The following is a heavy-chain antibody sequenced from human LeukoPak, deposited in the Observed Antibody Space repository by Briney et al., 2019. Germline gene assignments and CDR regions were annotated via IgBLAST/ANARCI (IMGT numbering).Heavy chain of an antibody. CDR2: IYYSGST. CDR1: GGSISSYY. CDR3: ARIAGDYYDTTGYFRRWFDP. J-gene: IGHJ5*02. V-gene: IGHV4-59*01. D-gene: IGHD3-22*01. Sequence: PSETLSLTCTVSGGSISSYYWSWIRQPPGKGLEWIGYIYYSGSTKYNPSLKSRVTISEDTSKNQFSLNLNSVTAADTAVYYCARIAGDYYDTTGYFRRWFDPWGRGTLVTVSS.